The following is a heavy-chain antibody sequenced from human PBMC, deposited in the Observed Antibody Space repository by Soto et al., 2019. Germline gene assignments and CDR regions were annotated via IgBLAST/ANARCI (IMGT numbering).Heavy chain of an antibody. J-gene: IGHJ6*02. CDR1: GGTFSSYA. Sequence: SVKVSCKASGGTFSSYAISWVRQAPGQGLEWMGGIIPIFGTANYAQRCQGRVTSTADESTSTAYMELSSLRSEDTAVYYRARDHKVVWRLTKRGMDVWGQGTTVTVAS. CDR2: IIPIFGTA. CDR3: ARDHKVVWRLTKRGMDV. V-gene: IGHV1-69*13. D-gene: IGHD3-22*01.